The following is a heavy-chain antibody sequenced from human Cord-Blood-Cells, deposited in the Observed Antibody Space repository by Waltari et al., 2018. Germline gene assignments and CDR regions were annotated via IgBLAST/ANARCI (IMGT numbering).Heavy chain of an antibody. Sequence: TFTSYGISWVRQAPGQGLEWMGWISAYNGNTNYAQKLQGRVTRTTDTSTSTAYMELRSLRSDDTAVYYCARVIVVVPAAFNWFDPWGQGTLVTVSS. J-gene: IGHJ5*02. CDR1: TFTSYG. CDR3: ARVIVVVPAAFNWFDP. CDR2: ISAYNGNT. V-gene: IGHV1-18*04. D-gene: IGHD2-2*01.